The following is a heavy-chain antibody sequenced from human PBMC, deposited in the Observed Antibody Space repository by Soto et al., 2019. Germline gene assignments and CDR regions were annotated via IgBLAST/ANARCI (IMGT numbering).Heavy chain of an antibody. D-gene: IGHD3-22*01. J-gene: IGHJ6*02. CDR3: ARDSSSGYYYVSYYYYYGMDV. V-gene: IGHV3-48*03. CDR1: GFTFSSYE. Sequence: GSLRLSCAASGFTFSSYEMNWVRQAPGKGLEWVSYISSSGSTIYYADSVKGRFTISRDNAKNSLYLQMNSLRAEDTAVYYCARDSSSGYYYVSYYYYYGMDVWGQGTTVTVSS. CDR2: ISSSGSTI.